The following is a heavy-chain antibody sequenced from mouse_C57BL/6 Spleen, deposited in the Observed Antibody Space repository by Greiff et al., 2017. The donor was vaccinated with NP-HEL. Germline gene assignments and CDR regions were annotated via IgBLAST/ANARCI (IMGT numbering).Heavy chain of an antibody. CDR3: AREELNYYGSSYNY. J-gene: IGHJ2*01. CDR1: GYAFSSYW. CDR2: IYPGDGDT. V-gene: IGHV1-80*01. Sequence: VQLQQSGAELVKPGASVKISCKASGYAFSSYWMNWVKQRPGKGLEWIGQIYPGDGDTTYNGKFKGKATLTADKSSSTAYMQLSSLTSEDSAVYFVAREELNYYGSSYNYWGQGTTLTVSS. D-gene: IGHD1-1*01.